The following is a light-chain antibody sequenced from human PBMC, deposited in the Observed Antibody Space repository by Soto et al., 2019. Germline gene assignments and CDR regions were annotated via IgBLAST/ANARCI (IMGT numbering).Light chain of an antibody. CDR1: QSISSW. CDR3: QQYSTYPWT. Sequence: DIQMTQSPSTLSASVGDRVTITCRASQSISSWLAWYQHKPGKAPKVLIFDASSLESGVPSRFSGSGSATEFTLTIRNLQPDDFATYYCQQYSTYPWTFGQGTKLEIK. J-gene: IGKJ1*01. CDR2: DAS. V-gene: IGKV1-5*01.